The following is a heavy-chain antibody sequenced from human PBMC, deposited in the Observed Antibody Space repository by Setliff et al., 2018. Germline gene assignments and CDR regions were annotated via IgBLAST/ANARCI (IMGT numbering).Heavy chain of an antibody. CDR2: IVGNGVYT. D-gene: IGHD3-22*01. CDR3: ARDNNYYDRSGYYSGHDV. Sequence: GGSLRLSCAASGFTFGSYAMSWIRQAPGKGLEWISSIVGNGVYTNYADSVKGRSTISRDNAKKSLSLQMNSLRAEDTAVYYCARDNNYYDRSGYYSGHDVWGQGILVTVSS. V-gene: IGHV3-11*05. J-gene: IGHJ4*03. CDR1: GFTFGSYA.